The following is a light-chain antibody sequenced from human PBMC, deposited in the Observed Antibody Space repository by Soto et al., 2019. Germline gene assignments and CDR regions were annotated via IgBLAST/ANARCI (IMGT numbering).Light chain of an antibody. CDR2: EVS. J-gene: IGLJ1*01. Sequence: QSALTQPASVSGSPGQSITVSCTGTNSDVGDYNYVSWYQQHPGKAPKLIIYEVSHRPSGVSNRFSGSKSGNTASLTISGLQAEDEADYYCCSYASSSSYVFGTGTKVTVL. CDR1: NSDVGDYNY. CDR3: CSYASSSSYV. V-gene: IGLV2-14*01.